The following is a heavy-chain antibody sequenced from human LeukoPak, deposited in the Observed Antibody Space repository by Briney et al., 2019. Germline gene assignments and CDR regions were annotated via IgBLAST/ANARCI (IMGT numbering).Heavy chain of an antibody. J-gene: IGHJ6*02. CDR1: GFTFSSYA. Sequence: GGSLRLSCAASGFTFSSYAMHWVRQAPGKGLEWVAVISYDGSNKYYADSVKGRFTISRDNSKNTLYLQMNSLRAEDTAVYYCARDLIDYGGNDYYYYYGMDVWGQGTTVIVSS. V-gene: IGHV3-30*04. CDR3: ARDLIDYGGNDYYYYYGMDV. D-gene: IGHD4-23*01. CDR2: ISYDGSNK.